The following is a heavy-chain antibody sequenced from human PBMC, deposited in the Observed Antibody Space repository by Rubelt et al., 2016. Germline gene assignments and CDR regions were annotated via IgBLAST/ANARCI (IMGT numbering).Heavy chain of an antibody. CDR1: GYTFTGYY. Sequence: QVQLVQSGAEVKKPGASVKVSCKASGYTFTGYYMHWVRQAPGQGLEWMGWINPNSGGTNYAQQFQGRVTMTRDTSISTAYMELSRLRADDTAVYYCARVIYDFWSGYYDYWGQGTLVTVSS. J-gene: IGHJ4*02. CDR2: INPNSGGT. CDR3: ARVIYDFWSGYYDY. D-gene: IGHD3-3*01. V-gene: IGHV1-2*02.